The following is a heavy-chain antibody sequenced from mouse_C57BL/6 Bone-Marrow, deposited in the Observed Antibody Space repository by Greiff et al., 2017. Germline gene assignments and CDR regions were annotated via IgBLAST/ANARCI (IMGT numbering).Heavy chain of an antibody. CDR1: GFTFSSYG. CDR3: ARHRRGYGFFAY. CDR2: ISSGGSYT. D-gene: IGHD2-10*02. Sequence: EVQGVESGGDLVKPGGSLKLSCAASGFTFSSYGMSWVRQTPDKRLEWVATISSGGSYTYYPDSVKGRFTISRDNAKNTLYLQMSSLKYEDTAMYYCARHRRGYGFFAYWGQGTLVTVSA. J-gene: IGHJ3*01. V-gene: IGHV5-6*01.